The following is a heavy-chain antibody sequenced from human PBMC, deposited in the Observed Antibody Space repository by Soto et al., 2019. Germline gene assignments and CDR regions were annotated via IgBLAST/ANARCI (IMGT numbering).Heavy chain of an antibody. V-gene: IGHV4-34*01. CDR1: GGSFSGYY. J-gene: IGHJ4*02. CDR2: INHSGST. CDR3: ARGYYYDSSGYYFDY. D-gene: IGHD3-22*01. Sequence: SETLSLTCAVYGGSFSGYYWSWIRQPPGKGLEWIGEINHSGSTNYNPSLKSRVTISVDTSKNQFSLKLSSVTAADTAVYYCARGYYYDSSGYYFDYWGQGTLVTVSS.